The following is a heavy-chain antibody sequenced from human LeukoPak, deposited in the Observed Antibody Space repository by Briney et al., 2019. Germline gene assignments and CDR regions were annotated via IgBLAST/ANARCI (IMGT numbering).Heavy chain of an antibody. CDR3: ARSLYSGYDLAY. D-gene: IGHD5-12*01. CDR1: GGSNSSSSYY. V-gene: IGHV4-39*01. J-gene: IGHJ4*02. CDR2: IYYSGST. Sequence: SETLSLTCTVSGGSNSSSSYYWGWIRQPPGKGLEWIGSIYYSGSTYYNPSLKSRVTISGDTSKNQFSLKLTSVTAADTAVYYCARSLYSGYDLAYWGQGTLVTVSS.